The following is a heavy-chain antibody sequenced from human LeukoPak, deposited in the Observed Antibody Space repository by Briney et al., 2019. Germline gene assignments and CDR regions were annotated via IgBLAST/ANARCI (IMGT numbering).Heavy chain of an antibody. CDR2: ISHSGSA. V-gene: IGHV4-34*01. CDR3: ARGGTVSTSWYLDL. D-gene: IGHD1-14*01. J-gene: IGHJ2*01. CDR1: GGSFSVYY. Sequence: SETLSLTCAVFGGSFSVYYWSWIRQPPGEGLQWIGEISHSGSANYNPSLKSRVTISVDTSKSQFSLKVNSVTAADTALYYCARGGTVSTSWYLDLWGRGTLVTVSS.